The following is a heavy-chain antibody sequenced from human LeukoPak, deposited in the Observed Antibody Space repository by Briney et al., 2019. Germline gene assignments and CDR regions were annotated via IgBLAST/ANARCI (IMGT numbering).Heavy chain of an antibody. D-gene: IGHD2-21*02. J-gene: IGHJ4*02. CDR1: GGTFSSYA. CDR3: ASDPNAYCGGDCYPGGYFDY. Sequence: GSSVKVSCKASGGTFSSYAISWVRQAPGQGLEWMGRIIPILGIANYAQKFQGRVTITADKSTSTAYMELRSLRSEDTAVYYCASDPNAYCGGDCYPGGYFDYWGQGTLVTVSS. V-gene: IGHV1-69*04. CDR2: IIPILGIA.